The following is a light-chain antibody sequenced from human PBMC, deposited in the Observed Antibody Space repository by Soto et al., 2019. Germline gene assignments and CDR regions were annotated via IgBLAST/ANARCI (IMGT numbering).Light chain of an antibody. CDR3: SSYTSSSTLL. Sequence: QSVLTQPASVSGSPGQSITISCTGTSSDVGGYNYVSWYQQHPGKAPKLMIYDVSNRPSGVSNRFSGSKSGNTASLTISGLQAEDEADYYSSSYTSSSTLLFGTGTKVTV. J-gene: IGLJ1*01. CDR1: SSDVGGYNY. CDR2: DVS. V-gene: IGLV2-14*01.